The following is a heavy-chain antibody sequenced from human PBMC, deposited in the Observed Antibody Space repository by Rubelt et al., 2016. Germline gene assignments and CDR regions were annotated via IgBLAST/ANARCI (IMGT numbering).Heavy chain of an antibody. Sequence: QLQLQESGPGLVKPSETLSLTCTVSGGSISSSSYYWSWIRQPPGKGLEWIGEINHSGSTNYNPSLKGRVTISVDTSKNQFSLKLSSVTAADTAVYYCAATKRITMIVVGEGMDVWGQGTTVTVSS. CDR1: GGSISSSSYY. CDR2: INHSGST. V-gene: IGHV4-39*07. CDR3: AATKRITMIVVGEGMDV. D-gene: IGHD3-22*01. J-gene: IGHJ6*02.